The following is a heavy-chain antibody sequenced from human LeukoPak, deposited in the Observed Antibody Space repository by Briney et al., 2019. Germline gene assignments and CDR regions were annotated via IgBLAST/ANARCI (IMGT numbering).Heavy chain of an antibody. V-gene: IGHV1-8*02. CDR1: GGTFSSYA. CDR2: MNPNSGNT. Sequence: ASVKFSCKASGGTFSSYAISWVRQATGQGLEWMGWMNPNSGNTGYAQKFQGRVTMTRDTSIGTAYMELSSLRSEDTAVYYCARGRFRWELEIRDFDYWGQGTLVTVSS. D-gene: IGHD1-26*01. CDR3: ARGRFRWELEIRDFDY. J-gene: IGHJ4*02.